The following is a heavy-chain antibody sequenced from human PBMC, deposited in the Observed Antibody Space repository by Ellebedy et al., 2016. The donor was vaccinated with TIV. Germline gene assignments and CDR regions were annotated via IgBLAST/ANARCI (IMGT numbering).Heavy chain of an antibody. D-gene: IGHD4-17*01. Sequence: AASVKVSCKASGYTFRGYYMHWVRQAPGQGLEWMGWINPNSGGRMYAQRFQGRVTMTGDTAVSTAYLELSRLSPDDTAVYYCAREGMTTVTYYYGRDVWGQGTTVTVSS. CDR3: AREGMTTVTYYYGRDV. CDR1: GYTFRGYY. V-gene: IGHV1-2*02. CDR2: INPNSGGR. J-gene: IGHJ6*02.